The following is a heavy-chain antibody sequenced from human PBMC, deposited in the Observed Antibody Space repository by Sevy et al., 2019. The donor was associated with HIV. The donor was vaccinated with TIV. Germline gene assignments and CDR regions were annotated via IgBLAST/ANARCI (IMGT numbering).Heavy chain of an antibody. J-gene: IGHJ6*02. D-gene: IGHD2-21*02. CDR1: GFTFNNYA. CDR2: IRGSGRNT. Sequence: GGSLRLSCLASGFTFNNYAMSWVRQAPGKGLEWVSLIRGSGRNTYYADSVKGRCTISRDNSKNTLYLQVNSLRAEDTAEYYCAKDKGDSKIYYYYYGIDVWGQGATVTVSS. V-gene: IGHV3-23*01. CDR3: AKDKGDSKIYYYYYGIDV.